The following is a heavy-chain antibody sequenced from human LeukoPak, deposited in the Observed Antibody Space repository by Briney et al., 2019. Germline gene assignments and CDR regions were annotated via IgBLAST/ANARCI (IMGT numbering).Heavy chain of an antibody. V-gene: IGHV3-64D*09. CDR2: ISSNGGST. Sequence: GGSLRLSCSASEFTFSSYAMHWVRQAPGKGLEHVSAISSNGGSTYYADSVKGRFTISRDNSKNTLYLQMSSLRAEDTAVYYCLKGYCSSISCYGDYWGQGTLVTVSS. D-gene: IGHD2-2*01. CDR3: LKGYCSSISCYGDY. CDR1: EFTFSSYA. J-gene: IGHJ4*02.